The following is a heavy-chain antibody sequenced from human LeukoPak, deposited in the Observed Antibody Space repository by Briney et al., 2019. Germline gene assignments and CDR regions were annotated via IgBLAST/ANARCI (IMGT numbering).Heavy chain of an antibody. CDR1: GFIFSNYG. V-gene: IGHV3-21*01. J-gene: IGHJ4*02. Sequence: GGSLRLSCAASGFIFSNYGMSWVRQAPGKGLEWVSSISSSSSYIYYADSVKGRFTISRDNAKNSLYLQMNSLRAEDTAVYYCAKGLSGYEGMYYFDYWGQGTLVTVSS. CDR3: AKGLSGYEGMYYFDY. CDR2: ISSSSSYI. D-gene: IGHD5-12*01.